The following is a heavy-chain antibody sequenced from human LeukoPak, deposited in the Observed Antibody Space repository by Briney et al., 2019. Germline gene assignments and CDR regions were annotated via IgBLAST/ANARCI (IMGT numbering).Heavy chain of an antibody. CDR2: INTDGTTT. CDR3: VRSFSGPADY. J-gene: IGHJ4*02. CDR1: GFAFTTHW. Sequence: GASLRLSCAASGFAFTTHWFHWVRQAPGKGLVWVSRINTDGTTTNYADSVKGRFTISRDSTKSTLYLQMNSLRAEDTAVYYCVRSFSGPADYWGQGTQVTVSS. V-gene: IGHV3-74*01. D-gene: IGHD3-10*01.